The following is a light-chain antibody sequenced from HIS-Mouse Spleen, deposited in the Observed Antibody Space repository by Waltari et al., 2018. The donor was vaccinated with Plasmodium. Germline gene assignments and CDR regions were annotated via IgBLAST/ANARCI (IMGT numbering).Light chain of an antibody. Sequence: DIQMTQSPSSLSASVGARVTITCQASQDISNYLNWYQQKPGKAPKLLSYDASNLETGGPSRFSGSGAGTEFTFTISSVQPEDIATYYCQQYDNLPPYTFGQGTKLEIK. CDR2: DAS. CDR1: QDISNY. J-gene: IGKJ2*01. V-gene: IGKV1-33*01. CDR3: QQYDNLPPYT.